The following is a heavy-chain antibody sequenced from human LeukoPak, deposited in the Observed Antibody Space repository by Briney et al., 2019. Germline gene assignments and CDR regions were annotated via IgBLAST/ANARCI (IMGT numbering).Heavy chain of an antibody. V-gene: IGHV5-51*01. J-gene: IGHJ4*02. CDR2: IYVGDSET. CDR1: GYRFSSFW. Sequence: GESLKISCEGSGYRFSSFWIGWVRQMPGKGLEWMGIIYVGDSETRYSPSFQGQVTISADKSISTAYLQWSSLKASDTAMYYCARPIRYGSSGQEPYYFDYWGQGTLVTVSS. CDR3: ARPIRYGSSGQEPYYFDY. D-gene: IGHD3-22*01.